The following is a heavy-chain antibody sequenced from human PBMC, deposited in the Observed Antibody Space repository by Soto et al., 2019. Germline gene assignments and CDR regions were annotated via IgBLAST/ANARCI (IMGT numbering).Heavy chain of an antibody. CDR3: ARVKLGARPHAFEI. CDR1: GGSISSYY. V-gene: IGHV4-59*01. J-gene: IGHJ3*02. D-gene: IGHD1-26*01. Sequence: PSETLSLTCTVSGGSISSYYCSWSRQSPGKGLEWIGDIYYSGSTNDNPSLKGRVTMSLDTSKTQFSLKLSSVTAADTAVYNCARVKLGARPHAFEIWGQGTMVTVSS. CDR2: IYYSGST.